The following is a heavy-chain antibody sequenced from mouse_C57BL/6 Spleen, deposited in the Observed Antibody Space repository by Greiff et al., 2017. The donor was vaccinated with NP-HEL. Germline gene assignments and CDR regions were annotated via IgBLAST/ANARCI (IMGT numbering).Heavy chain of an antibody. CDR2: INPSNVGT. CDR1: GYTFTSYW. D-gene: IGHD1-1*01. CDR3: ARLLYYYGSSYRNFDY. Sequence: QVQLQQPGTELVKPGASVKLSCKASGYTFTSYWMHWVKQRPGQGLEWIGNINPSNVGTNYNEKFKSKATLTVDKSSITAYMQLSSLTSEDSAVYCCARLLYYYGSSYRNFDYWGQGTTRTVSS. V-gene: IGHV1-53*01. J-gene: IGHJ2*01.